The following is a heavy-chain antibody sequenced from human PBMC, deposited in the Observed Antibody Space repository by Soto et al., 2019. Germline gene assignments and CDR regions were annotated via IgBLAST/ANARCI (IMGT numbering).Heavy chain of an antibody. CDR2: IYYSEST. CDR3: ARDYYDSSGEDNWFDP. V-gene: IGHV4-31*03. J-gene: IGHJ5*02. CDR1: GGSISSGGYY. D-gene: IGHD3-22*01. Sequence: PSETLSLTCTVSGGSISSGGYYWSWIRQRPGKGLEWIGYIYYSESTYYNPSLKSRVTISVDTSKNQFSLKLSSVTAADTAVYYCARDYYDSSGEDNWFDPWGQGTLVTVSS.